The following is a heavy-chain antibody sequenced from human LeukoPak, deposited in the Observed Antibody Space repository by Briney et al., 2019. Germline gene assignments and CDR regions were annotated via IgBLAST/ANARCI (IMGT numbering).Heavy chain of an antibody. J-gene: IGHJ4*02. CDR3: AREWDYYVDY. Sequence: ASVKASCKASGYTFTGYYMHWVPQAPGQGLEWMGWINPNSGGTNYAQKFQGRVTMTRDTSISTAYMELSRLRSDDTAVYYCAREWDYYVDYWGQGTLVTVSS. D-gene: IGHD3-10*02. CDR1: GYTFTGYY. V-gene: IGHV1-2*02. CDR2: INPNSGGT.